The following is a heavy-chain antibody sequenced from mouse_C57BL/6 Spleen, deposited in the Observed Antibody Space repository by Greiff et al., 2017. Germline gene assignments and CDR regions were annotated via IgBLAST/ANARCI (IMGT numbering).Heavy chain of an antibody. D-gene: IGHD3-1*01. J-gene: IGHJ2*01. CDR2: IRSKSSNYAT. CDR3: VREGAIYYFDY. Sequence: DAGGGLVQPNGSLKLSCAASGFTFTTYAMHWVRPAPGKGLEWVARIRSKSSNYATYYADSVKDRFTISRDDLQSMLYLQMNNLKTEDTAMYYCVREGAIYYFDYWGQGTTRTVSS. CDR1: GFTFTTYA. V-gene: IGHV10-3*01.